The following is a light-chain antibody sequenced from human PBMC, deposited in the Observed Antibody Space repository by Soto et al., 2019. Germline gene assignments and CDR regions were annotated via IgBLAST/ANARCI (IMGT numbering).Light chain of an antibody. Sequence: SYELTQPPSVSVAPGQTVRDTCGAKNIGSKSVHWYQQRPGQAPVLVVYDDRDRPSGVPERFSGSNSGNTATLTISRVEDGDEADYHCQVWDRSSDHYVFRTGIKFTV. V-gene: IGLV3-21*02. J-gene: IGLJ1*01. CDR3: QVWDRSSDHYV. CDR1: NIGSKS. CDR2: DDR.